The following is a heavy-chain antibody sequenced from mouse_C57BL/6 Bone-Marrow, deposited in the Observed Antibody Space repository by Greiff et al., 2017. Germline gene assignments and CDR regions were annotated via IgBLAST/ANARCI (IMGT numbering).Heavy chain of an antibody. D-gene: IGHD1-1*01. CDR1: GYTFTSYW. CDR3: AMFRDRNHVAYFDY. V-gene: IGHV1-74*01. CDR2: IHPSDSDT. J-gene: IGHJ2*01. Sequence: QVQLQQPGAELVKPGASVKVSCKASGYTFTSYWMHWVKQRPGQGLEWIGRIHPSDSDTNYNQKFKGKATLTVDKSSSTAYMQLSSLTSEDSAVYYCAMFRDRNHVAYFDYWGQGTTLTVSS.